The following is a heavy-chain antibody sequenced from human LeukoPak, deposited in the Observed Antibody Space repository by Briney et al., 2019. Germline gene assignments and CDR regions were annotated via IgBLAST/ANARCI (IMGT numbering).Heavy chain of an antibody. CDR2: IYYSGST. Sequence: ETLSLTCTVSXGSVSSGTYYWSWIRQPPGKGLEWIGYIYYSGSTNYNASLKSRVTISVDTSKNQFSLKLSSVTAADTAVYYCARDRVRGNSNPYFDYWGQGTLVTVSS. V-gene: IGHV4-61*01. CDR1: XGSVSSGTYY. J-gene: IGHJ4*02. D-gene: IGHD4-11*01. CDR3: ARDRVRGNSNPYFDY.